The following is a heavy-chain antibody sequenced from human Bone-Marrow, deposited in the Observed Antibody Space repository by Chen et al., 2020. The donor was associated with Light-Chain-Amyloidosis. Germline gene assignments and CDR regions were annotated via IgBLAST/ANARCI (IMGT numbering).Heavy chain of an antibody. CDR1: GGSISANNYY. Sequence: QLQLQESGPGLVKPSETLYLTCTVFGGSISANNYYGGWIRQPPGKGLEWIGSLYYGGSTFYHPSLKGRLTLSVDTSKNQFSLRLSSVTAADTAVYYCARPHSGRGGGSWFDPWGQGTLVTVSS. D-gene: IGHD2-15*01. V-gene: IGHV4-39*01. J-gene: IGHJ5*02. CDR2: LYYGGST. CDR3: ARPHSGRGGGSWFDP.